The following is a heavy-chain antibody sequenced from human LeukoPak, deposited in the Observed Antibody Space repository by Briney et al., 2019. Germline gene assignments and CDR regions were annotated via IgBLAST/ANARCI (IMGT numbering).Heavy chain of an antibody. D-gene: IGHD3-10*01. Sequence: GGSLRLSCAASGFTFSDYYMSWIRQAPGKGLEWVSYISSSGSTIYYADSVKGRFTISRDNSKNTLYLQMNSLRAEDTAVYYCAKDMGLWFGGPNWFDPWGQGTLVTVSS. CDR1: GFTFSDYY. J-gene: IGHJ5*02. CDR2: ISSSGSTI. CDR3: AKDMGLWFGGPNWFDP. V-gene: IGHV3-11*04.